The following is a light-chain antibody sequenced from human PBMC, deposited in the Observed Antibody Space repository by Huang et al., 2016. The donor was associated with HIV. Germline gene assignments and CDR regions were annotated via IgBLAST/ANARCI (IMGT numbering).Light chain of an antibody. CDR1: QSISSY. Sequence: DIQMTQSPSALSASVGDRVTITCRASQSISSYVSWYQQRPGKPPKLLISAASNLKGGVPSRFSCSGSGADFTLTIASLQPEDFATYYCQQNYNNPNTFGQGTRLDIK. V-gene: IGKV1-39*01. J-gene: IGKJ2*01. CDR3: QQNYNNPNT. CDR2: AAS.